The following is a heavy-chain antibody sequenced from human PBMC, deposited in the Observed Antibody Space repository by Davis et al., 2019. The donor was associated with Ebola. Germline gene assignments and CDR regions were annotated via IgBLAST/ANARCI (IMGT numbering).Heavy chain of an antibody. CDR1: GFTFSSYA. Sequence: GESLKISCAASGFTFSSYAMSWVRQAPGKGLEWVSAISGSGGSTYYADSVKGRFTISRDNSKNTLYLQMNSLRAEDTAVYYCAKEGLAADLYWGQGTLVTVSS. D-gene: IGHD3-16*01. CDR2: ISGSGGST. J-gene: IGHJ4*02. V-gene: IGHV3-23*01. CDR3: AKEGLAADLY.